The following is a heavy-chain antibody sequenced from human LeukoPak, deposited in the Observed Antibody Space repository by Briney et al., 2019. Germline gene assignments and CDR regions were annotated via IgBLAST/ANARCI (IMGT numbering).Heavy chain of an antibody. CDR1: GGSISSYY. J-gene: IGHJ4*02. Sequence: PSETLSLPCTVSGGSISSYYWRWLRQPAGKGLEWIGRISSSGSTDYNPSLKSRVTMSVDTSKTHFSLKLSSVTAADKGVYYCAREGRSSTPGYWGQGTLVTVSS. CDR3: AREGRSSTPGY. CDR2: ISSSGST. D-gene: IGHD2-15*01. V-gene: IGHV4-4*07.